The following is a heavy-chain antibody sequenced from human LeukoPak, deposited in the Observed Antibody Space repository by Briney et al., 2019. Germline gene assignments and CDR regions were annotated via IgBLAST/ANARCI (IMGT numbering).Heavy chain of an antibody. CDR1: GGSISSSSYY. CDR2: IYYSGST. V-gene: IGHV4-39*01. J-gene: IGHJ6*03. D-gene: IGHD3-3*01. Sequence: PSETLSLTCTVSGGSISSSSYYWGWIRQPPGKGLEWIGSIYYSGSTYYNPSLKSRVTISVDTSKNQFSLKLSSVTAADTAVYYCARQIGVVITPYYYYYMDVWAKGPRSPSP. CDR3: ARQIGVVITPYYYYYMDV.